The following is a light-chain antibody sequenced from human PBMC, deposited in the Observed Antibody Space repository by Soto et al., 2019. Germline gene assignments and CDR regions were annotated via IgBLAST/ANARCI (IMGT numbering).Light chain of an antibody. CDR3: CSYAGSGTYVV. Sequence: QSALTQPASVSGSPGQSITISCTGTSSDVGSYNLVSWYQQHPGKAPKLMIYEVSKRPSGVSNRFSGSKSGNTASLTISGLQAEDEADYYCCSYAGSGTYVVLGGGTKLTVL. CDR1: SSDVGSYNL. V-gene: IGLV2-23*02. J-gene: IGLJ2*01. CDR2: EVS.